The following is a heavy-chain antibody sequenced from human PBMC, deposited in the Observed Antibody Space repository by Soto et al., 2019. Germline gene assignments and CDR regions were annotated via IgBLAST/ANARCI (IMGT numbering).Heavy chain of an antibody. CDR3: ARAAAAGILGSWFDP. J-gene: IGHJ5*02. CDR2: IYSRGST. V-gene: IGHV4-59*01. CDR1: GGSISSYY. Sequence: QVQLQESGPGLVKPSETLSLTCTVSGGSISSYYWSWIRQPPGKGLEWIGYIYSRGSTNYNPSLKRRVTVSVDTSKSQFSLKLSSVTAADTAVYYCARAAAAGILGSWFDPWGQGTLVAVSS. D-gene: IGHD6-13*01.